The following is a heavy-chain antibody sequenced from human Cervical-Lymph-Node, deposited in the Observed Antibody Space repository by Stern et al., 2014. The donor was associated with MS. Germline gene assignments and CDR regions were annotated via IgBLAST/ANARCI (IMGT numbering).Heavy chain of an antibody. CDR1: GYSFTSYW. V-gene: IGHV5-51*01. CDR3: ASAFKGSGWIFDY. Sequence: EVQLVQSGAEVKKPGESLKISCKGSGYSFTSYWIGWVRQMPGKGLEWMGIFYPGNSDIRYSPSFQGRVTISVDKSISTAYLQWSSLKASDTAMYYCASAFKGSGWIFDYWGQGTLVTVSS. J-gene: IGHJ4*02. D-gene: IGHD6-19*01. CDR2: FYPGNSDI.